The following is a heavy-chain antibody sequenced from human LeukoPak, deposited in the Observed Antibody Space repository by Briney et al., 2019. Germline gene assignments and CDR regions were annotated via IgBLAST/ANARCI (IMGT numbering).Heavy chain of an antibody. V-gene: IGHV3-21*04. CDR2: ISSGGTYV. J-gene: IGHJ4*02. D-gene: IGHD1-26*01. CDR1: GFTFKTYS. CDR3: AKDSFVGTTSYLDS. Sequence: PGGSLRLSCVVSGFTFKTYSMNWVRQAPGKGLEWVSSISSGGTYVDYADSVKGRFTISRDNSKNSLYLHLNSLTPEDTALYYCAKDSFVGTTSYLDSWGQGTLVTVSS.